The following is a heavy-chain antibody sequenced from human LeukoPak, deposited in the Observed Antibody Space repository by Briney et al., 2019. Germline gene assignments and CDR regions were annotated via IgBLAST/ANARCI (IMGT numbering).Heavy chain of an antibody. D-gene: IGHD1-26*01. J-gene: IGHJ4*02. V-gene: IGHV3-33*03. Sequence: PGGSLRLSCAASGFTFSSYGMHWVRQAPGKGLEWVAVIWYDGSYTYYAESVKGRFTISRDNSRSTLYLQMSSLRAEDTAVYYCAKPTSGDGSFLIDYWGQGTLVIVSS. CDR2: IWYDGSYT. CDR1: GFTFSSYG. CDR3: AKPTSGDGSFLIDY.